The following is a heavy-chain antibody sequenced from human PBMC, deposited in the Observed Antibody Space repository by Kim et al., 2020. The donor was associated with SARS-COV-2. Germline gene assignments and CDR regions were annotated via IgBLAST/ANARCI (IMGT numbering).Heavy chain of an antibody. CDR3: TRGPYSDYFDY. D-gene: IGHD4-4*01. V-gene: IGHV4-30-2*01. Sequence: TYYNPSLKSRATISMDRSKNHFSLTLTSVTAPDTAVYYCTRGPYSDYFDYWGQGTLVTVSS. J-gene: IGHJ4*02. CDR2: T.